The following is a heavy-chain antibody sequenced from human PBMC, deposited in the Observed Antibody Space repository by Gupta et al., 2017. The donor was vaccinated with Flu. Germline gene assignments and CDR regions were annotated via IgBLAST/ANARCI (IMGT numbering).Heavy chain of an antibody. V-gene: IGHV3-15*01. CDR1: GFTCSNAW. J-gene: IGHJ4*02. CDR3: TTPHRYDTYGSGY. Sequence: EVQLVESGGGLVKPGGSLSLSCAASGFTCSNAWLSLVRQAPGKGLEWVGRIKSKTDGETTDYAAPVKGRFTISRDDSINTLYLQMKSLKTEDIAVYYCTTPHRYDTYGSGYWGQGTLVTVSS. CDR2: IKSKTDGETT. D-gene: IGHD3-10*01.